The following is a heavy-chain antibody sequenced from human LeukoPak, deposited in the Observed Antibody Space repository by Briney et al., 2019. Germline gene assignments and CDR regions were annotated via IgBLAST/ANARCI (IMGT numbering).Heavy chain of an antibody. CDR3: ARGGYSGYDWPFDY. CDR2: IIPIFGTA. Sequence: SVKVSCKASGGTFSSYAINWVRQAPGQGLEWMGGIIPIFGTANYAQKFQGRVTITTDESTSTAYMELSSLRSEDTAVYYCARGGYSGYDWPFDYWGQGTLVTVSS. J-gene: IGHJ4*02. D-gene: IGHD5-12*01. CDR1: GGTFSSYA. V-gene: IGHV1-69*05.